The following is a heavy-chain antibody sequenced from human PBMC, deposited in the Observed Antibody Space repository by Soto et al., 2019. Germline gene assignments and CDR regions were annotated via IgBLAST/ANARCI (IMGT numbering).Heavy chain of an antibody. Sequence: GGSLKLSCAASGFTFSSYGMHWVRQAPGKGLEWVAVISYDGSNKYYADSVKGRFTISRDNSKNTLYLQMNSLRAEDTAVYYCAKDGSLEWLRMDVWGKGTTVTVSS. CDR2: ISYDGSNK. D-gene: IGHD3-3*01. J-gene: IGHJ6*04. V-gene: IGHV3-30*18. CDR3: AKDGSLEWLRMDV. CDR1: GFTFSSYG.